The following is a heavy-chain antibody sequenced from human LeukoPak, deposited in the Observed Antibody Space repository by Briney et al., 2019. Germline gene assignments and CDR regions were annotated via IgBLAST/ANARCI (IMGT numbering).Heavy chain of an antibody. Sequence: ASVKVSCKASGYTFTSYGISWVRQAPGQGLEWMGGIIPIFGTANCAQKFQGRVTITADESTSTAYMELSSLRSEDTAVYYCARDSEVGSFYDFWSGYTPGWFDPWGQGTLVTVSS. J-gene: IGHJ5*02. D-gene: IGHD3-3*01. CDR2: IIPIFGTA. V-gene: IGHV1-69*13. CDR1: GYTFTSYG. CDR3: ARDSEVGSFYDFWSGYTPGWFDP.